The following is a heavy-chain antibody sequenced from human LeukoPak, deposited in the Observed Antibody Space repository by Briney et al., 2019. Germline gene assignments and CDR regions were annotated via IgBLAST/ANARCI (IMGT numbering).Heavy chain of an antibody. J-gene: IGHJ4*02. Sequence: GGSLRLSCAASEFVLSDYYMSWIRQAPGKGLEWISYISSGGSTISYADSVRGRFTISRDNAKNSLYLQMNSLRAEDTAVYYCAREMEGDYGSGTFFDHWGQGNMVTDSS. CDR2: ISSGGSTI. D-gene: IGHD3-10*01. CDR3: AREMEGDYGSGTFFDH. V-gene: IGHV3-11*01. CDR1: EFVLSDYY.